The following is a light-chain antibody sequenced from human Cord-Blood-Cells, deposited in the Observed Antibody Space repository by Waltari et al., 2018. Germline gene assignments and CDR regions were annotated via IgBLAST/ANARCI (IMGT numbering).Light chain of an antibody. CDR2: EGS. CDR1: TSDVGSYNL. CDR3: CSYAGSSTFVV. J-gene: IGLJ2*01. V-gene: IGLV2-23*03. Sequence: QSALTKPASVPGPPGQPITIPCPGTTSDVGSYNLVSWYQQHPGKAPKLMIYEGSKRPSGVSNRFSGSKSGNTASLTISGLQAEDEADYYCCSYAGSSTFVVFGGGTKLTVL.